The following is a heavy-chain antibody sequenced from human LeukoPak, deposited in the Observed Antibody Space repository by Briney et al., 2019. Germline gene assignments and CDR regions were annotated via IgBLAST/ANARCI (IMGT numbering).Heavy chain of an antibody. Sequence: ASVKVSCKXSGYTFTSYGISWVRQAPGQGLEWMGRISAYNGNTNYAQKLQGRVTMTTDTSTSTAYMELRSLRSDDTAVYYCARGQIVGATQGNFDYWGQGTLVTVSS. CDR3: ARGQIVGATQGNFDY. V-gene: IGHV1-18*01. D-gene: IGHD1-26*01. CDR2: ISAYNGNT. CDR1: GYTFTSYG. J-gene: IGHJ4*02.